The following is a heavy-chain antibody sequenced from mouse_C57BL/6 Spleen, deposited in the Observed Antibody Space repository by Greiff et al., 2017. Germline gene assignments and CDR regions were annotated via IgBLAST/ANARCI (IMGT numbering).Heavy chain of an antibody. CDR3: ARPQAGTGPMDY. J-gene: IGHJ4*01. CDR2: IRNKANGYTT. D-gene: IGHD4-1*01. V-gene: IGHV7-3*01. CDR1: GFTFTDYY. Sequence: DVMLVESGGGLVQPGGSLSLSCAASGFTFTDYYMSWVRQPPGKALEWLGFIRNKANGYTTEYSASVKGRFTISRDNSQLILYLQMNALRAEDSATYYYARPQAGTGPMDYWGQGTSVTVSS.